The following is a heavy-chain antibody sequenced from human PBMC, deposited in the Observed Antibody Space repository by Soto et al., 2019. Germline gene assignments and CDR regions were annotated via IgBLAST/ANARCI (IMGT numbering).Heavy chain of an antibody. CDR3: ASNSGSYTVPYDYYGMDV. CDR1: GYSFTSYW. Sequence: GESLKISCKGSGYSFTSYWISWVRQMPGKGLEWMGRIDPSDSYTNYSPSFQGHVTISADKSISTAYLQWSSLKASDTAMYYWASNSGSYTVPYDYYGMDVWGQGTTVTVSS. J-gene: IGHJ6*02. CDR2: IDPSDSYT. D-gene: IGHD1-26*01. V-gene: IGHV5-10-1*01.